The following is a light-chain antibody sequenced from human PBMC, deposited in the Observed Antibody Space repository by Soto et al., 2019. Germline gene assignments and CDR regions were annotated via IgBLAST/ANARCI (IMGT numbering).Light chain of an antibody. V-gene: IGLV2-8*01. CDR2: EVN. CDR3: CSYADGSIYF. J-gene: IGLJ1*01. Sequence: SVLTQPPSASGSPGQSVTISCPGTSSDVGGYNFVSWYQQHPGKAPKLMISEVNNRPSGVSNRFSGSKSGNTASLTISGLQAEDEGDYYCCSYADGSIYFFGTGTKGTVL. CDR1: SSDVGGYNF.